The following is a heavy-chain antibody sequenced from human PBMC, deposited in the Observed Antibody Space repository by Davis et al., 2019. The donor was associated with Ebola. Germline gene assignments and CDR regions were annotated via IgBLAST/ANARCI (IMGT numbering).Heavy chain of an antibody. J-gene: IGHJ4*02. CDR3: ARDPPYDQGYDY. Sequence: MPSETLSLTCAVSGGSISSGGYSWSWIRQPPGKGLEWIGYIYHSGSTYYNPSLKSRVTISVDRSKNQFSLHLSSVTPEDTAVYYCARDPPYDQGYDYWGQGTLVTVSS. V-gene: IGHV4-30-2*01. CDR1: GGSISSGGYS. CDR2: IYHSGST. D-gene: IGHD3-22*01.